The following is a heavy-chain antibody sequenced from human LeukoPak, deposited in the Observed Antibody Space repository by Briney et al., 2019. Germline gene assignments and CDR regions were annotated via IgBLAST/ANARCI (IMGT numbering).Heavy chain of an antibody. CDR2: ISTTGKAT. V-gene: IGHV3-48*03. CDR1: GFTFSTYE. CDR3: ARGQPPSYYDMDV. J-gene: IGHJ6*02. Sequence: PGGSLRLSCAASGFTFSTYEMNWVRQAPGKGLEWVSYISTTGKATFYADSVQGRFTISRDNAKNSLYLQMNSLRAEDTALYYCARGQPPSYYDMDVWGQGTTVTVSS. D-gene: IGHD6-13*01.